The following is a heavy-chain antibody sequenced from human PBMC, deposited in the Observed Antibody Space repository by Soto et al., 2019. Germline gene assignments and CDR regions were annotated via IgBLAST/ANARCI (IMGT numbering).Heavy chain of an antibody. J-gene: IGHJ6*02. Sequence: PSQTLSLTCAISGDSGSSNSAAWSWIRQSPSRGLEWLGRTYYRSRWHTDYSVSVKSRISVNPDTSKNQFSLHLNSVTPEDTAVYYCARVKSAWFLGDYYYGMDVWGQGTTVTVSS. D-gene: IGHD6-19*01. CDR3: ARVKSAWFLGDYYYGMDV. CDR2: TYYRSRWHT. V-gene: IGHV6-1*01. CDR1: GDSGSSNSAA.